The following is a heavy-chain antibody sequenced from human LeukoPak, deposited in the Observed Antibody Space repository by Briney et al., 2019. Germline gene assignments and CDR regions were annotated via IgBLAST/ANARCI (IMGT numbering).Heavy chain of an antibody. Sequence: GGSLRLSCAASGFTFSTYWMSWVRQAPGKGLECVAKINPDDSVKFYVDSVKGRFTISRDNTKNSLFLQMNSPRAEDTAIYYCARQTDSRAFDVWGQGSMVTVSS. V-gene: IGHV3-7*05. CDR2: INPDDSVK. D-gene: IGHD1-14*01. CDR1: GFTFSTYW. CDR3: ARQTDSRAFDV. J-gene: IGHJ3*01.